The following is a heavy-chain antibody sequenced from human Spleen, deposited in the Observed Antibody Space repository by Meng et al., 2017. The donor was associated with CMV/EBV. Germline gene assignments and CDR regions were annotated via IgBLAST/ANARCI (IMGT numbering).Heavy chain of an antibody. Sequence: GESLKISCTTSGFTFGDYAMSWVRQAPGKGPEWVGFIRNKPFGGTTEYAASVKGRFTISRDDSKSIAYLQMNSLKTEDTAVYYCSRPLRAPMVRGVIIPDYWGQGTLVTVSS. CDR1: GFTFGDYA. CDR2: IRNKPFGGTT. D-gene: IGHD3-10*01. V-gene: IGHV3-49*04. J-gene: IGHJ4*02. CDR3: SRPLRAPMVRGVIIPDY.